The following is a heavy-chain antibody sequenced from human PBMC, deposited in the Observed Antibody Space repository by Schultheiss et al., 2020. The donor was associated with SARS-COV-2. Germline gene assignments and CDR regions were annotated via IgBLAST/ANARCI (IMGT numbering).Heavy chain of an antibody. CDR1: GFTFSSYS. V-gene: IGHV3-21*04. J-gene: IGHJ3*02. D-gene: IGHD3-22*01. CDR2: ISSSSSYI. CDR3: ARDPYYYDSSGYDDAFDI. Sequence: GGSLRLSRAASGFTFSSYSMNWVRQAPGKGLEWVSSISSSSSYIYYADSVKGRFTISRDNAKNSLYLQMNSLRAEDTAVYYCARDPYYYDSSGYDDAFDIWGQGTMVTVSS.